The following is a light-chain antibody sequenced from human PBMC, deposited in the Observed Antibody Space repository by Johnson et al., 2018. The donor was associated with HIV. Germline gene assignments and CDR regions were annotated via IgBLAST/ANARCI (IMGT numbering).Light chain of an antibody. J-gene: IGLJ1*01. V-gene: IGLV1-51*01. Sequence: QSVLTQPPSVSAAPGQKVTISCSGSSSNIGNNYVSWYQQLPGTAPKVLIYDNNKRPSGVPDRFSGSKSGTSASLAISGLQAEDEADYYCAAWDDTLHSYVFGTGTKVTVL. CDR3: AAWDDTLHSYV. CDR1: SSNIGNNY. CDR2: DNN.